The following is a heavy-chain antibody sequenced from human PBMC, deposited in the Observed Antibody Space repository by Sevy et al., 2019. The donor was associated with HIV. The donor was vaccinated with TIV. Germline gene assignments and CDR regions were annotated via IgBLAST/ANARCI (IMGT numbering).Heavy chain of an antibody. CDR2: IYYSGST. J-gene: IGHJ5*02. CDR3: ARDHSRSCYDSWFDP. Sequence: SETLSLTCTVSGGSVSSDNYYWSWIRQPPGKGLEWIGNIYYSGSTNYNPSLKSRVTISVDTSKNQFSLKLSSVTAADTAVYYCARDHSRSCYDSWFDPWGQGTLVTVSS. CDR1: GGSVSSDNYY. V-gene: IGHV4-61*01. D-gene: IGHD1-26*01.